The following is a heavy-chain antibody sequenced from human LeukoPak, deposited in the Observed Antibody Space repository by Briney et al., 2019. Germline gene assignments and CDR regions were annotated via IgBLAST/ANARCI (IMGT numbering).Heavy chain of an antibody. D-gene: IGHD3-22*01. Sequence: GGSLRLSCAASGFTFSSYSINWVRQAPGKGLEWVSSISTSGIYVYYADSVKGRFTISRDNAKNSLYLQMNSLRAEDTAVYYCARDTRITMIVVHAFDYWGQGTLVTVSS. CDR1: GFTFSSYS. CDR3: ARDTRITMIVVHAFDY. CDR2: ISTSGIYV. V-gene: IGHV3-21*01. J-gene: IGHJ4*02.